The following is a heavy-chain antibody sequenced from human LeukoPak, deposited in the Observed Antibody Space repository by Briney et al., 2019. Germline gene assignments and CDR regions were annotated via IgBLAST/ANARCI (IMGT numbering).Heavy chain of an antibody. CDR1: RFTFDDYG. V-gene: IGHV3-43*02. D-gene: IGHD6-19*01. CDR2: ISGDGSST. Sequence: GGSLRLSCAAARFTFDDYGMHWVRQVPGKGMDWVSLISGDGSSTYYADSVKGRFTISRDNSKNSLYLQMNSLRTEDTAWYYCAKDAYSSGWYYFDSWGQGTLVTVSS. CDR3: AKDAYSSGWYYFDS. J-gene: IGHJ4*02.